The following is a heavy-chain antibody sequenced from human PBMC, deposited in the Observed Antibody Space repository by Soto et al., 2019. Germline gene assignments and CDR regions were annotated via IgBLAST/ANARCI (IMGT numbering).Heavy chain of an antibody. V-gene: IGHV3-30*18. J-gene: IGHJ4*02. CDR2: ISYDGSNK. Sequence: QVQLVESGGGVVQPGRSLRLSCAASGFTFSSYGMHWVRQAPGKGLEWVAVISYDGSNKYYADSVKGRFTISRDNCKNKLYLQMKSLSAEDTAVYYCAKEVWSGWYFLEYWGQGTLVTVSS. D-gene: IGHD6-19*01. CDR3: AKEVWSGWYFLEY. CDR1: GFTFSSYG.